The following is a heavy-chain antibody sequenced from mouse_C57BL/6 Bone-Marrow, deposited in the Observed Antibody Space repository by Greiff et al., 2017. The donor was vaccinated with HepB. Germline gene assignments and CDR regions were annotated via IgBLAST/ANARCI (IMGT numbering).Heavy chain of an antibody. J-gene: IGHJ2*01. CDR2: INPYNGCT. CDR1: GYTFTDYY. CDR3: ARERQLRLLFDY. V-gene: IGHV1-19*01. Sequence: VQLQQSGPVLVKPGASVKMSCKASGYTFTDYYMNWVKQSHGKSLEWIGVINPYNGCTSYNQKFKGKATLTVDKSSSTAYMELNSLTSEDSAVYYCARERQLRLLFDYWGQGTTLTVSS. D-gene: IGHD3-2*02.